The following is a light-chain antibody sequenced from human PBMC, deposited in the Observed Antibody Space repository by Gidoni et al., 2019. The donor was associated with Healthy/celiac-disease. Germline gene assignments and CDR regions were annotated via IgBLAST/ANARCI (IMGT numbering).Light chain of an antibody. Sequence: DIKMTQSPSSLSASVGDRVTITCRASQSISSYLNWYQQKPGKAPKLLIYAASSLQSGVPSRFSGSGSGTDFTLTISSLQPEYFATYYCQQSYSTPLTFGGXTKVEIK. CDR3: QQSYSTPLT. CDR2: AAS. CDR1: QSISSY. J-gene: IGKJ4*01. V-gene: IGKV1-39*01.